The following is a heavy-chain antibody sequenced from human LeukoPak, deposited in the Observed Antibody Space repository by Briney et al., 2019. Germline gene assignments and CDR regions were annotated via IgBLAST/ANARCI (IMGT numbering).Heavy chain of an antibody. CDR1: GYTFTSYG. D-gene: IGHD2-2*01. Sequence: ASVKVSCKTYGYTFTSYGISWVRQAPGQGLEWMGWISAYNGNTNYAQKLRGRVTMTTDTSTSTAYMELRSLRSDDTAVYYCARAHHPGYCSSTSCPRGDWFDPWGQGTLVTVSS. J-gene: IGHJ5*02. V-gene: IGHV1-18*01. CDR3: ARAHHPGYCSSTSCPRGDWFDP. CDR2: ISAYNGNT.